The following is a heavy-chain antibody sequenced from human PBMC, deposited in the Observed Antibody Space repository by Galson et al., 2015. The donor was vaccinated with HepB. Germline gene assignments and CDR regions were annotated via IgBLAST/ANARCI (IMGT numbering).Heavy chain of an antibody. CDR2: IRSDGDSP. CDR1: GFSFSSHW. V-gene: IGHV3-74*01. Sequence: SLRLSCAASGFSFSSHWMQWFRQAPGKGPVWVSRIRSDGDSPSYADSVRGRFTISRDNAQNMLYLQMNSLRVDDTAVYFCARDRAGSGPGFGGQGTLVTVSS. J-gene: IGHJ4*02. D-gene: IGHD3-10*01. CDR3: ARDRAGSGPGF.